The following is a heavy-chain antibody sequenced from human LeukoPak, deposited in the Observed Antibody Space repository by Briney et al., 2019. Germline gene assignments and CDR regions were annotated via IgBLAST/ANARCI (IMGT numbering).Heavy chain of an antibody. CDR2: IYHSGST. J-gene: IGHJ5*02. CDR1: GGSISSGGYS. D-gene: IGHD3-10*01. CDR3: ARVKITMVHGVWFDP. V-gene: IGHV4-30-2*01. Sequence: KPSQTLSLTCAVSGGSISSGGYSWSWIRQPPGKGLEWIGYIYHSGSTYYNPSLKSRVTISVDRSKNQFSLKLSSVTAADTAVYYCARVKITMVHGVWFDPWGQGTLVTVSS.